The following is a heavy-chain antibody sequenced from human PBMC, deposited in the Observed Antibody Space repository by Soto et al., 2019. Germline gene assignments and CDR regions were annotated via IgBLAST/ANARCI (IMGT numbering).Heavy chain of an antibody. CDR2: ISGSSRTI. Sequence: QPGGSLRLSCAASGFTFSGYSMDWVCQATGKGLEWVSYISGSSRTIYYADSVKGRFTISRDNAKKSVYLQMNSLRAEDTAVYYCARRNSGYDYAFDYWAQGTLVTVSS. CDR1: GFTFSGYS. V-gene: IGHV3-48*01. CDR3: ARRNSGYDYAFDY. J-gene: IGHJ4*02. D-gene: IGHD5-12*01.